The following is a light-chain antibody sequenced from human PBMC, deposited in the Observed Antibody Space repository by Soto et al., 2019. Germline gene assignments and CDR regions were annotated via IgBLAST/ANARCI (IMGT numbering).Light chain of an antibody. V-gene: IGKV3-15*01. CDR1: QSVDIS. Sequence: EIVLTQSPATLSVSPGERVILSCRASQSVDISLAWYQQKPGQAPRLLIYGASTRATDMPGTFSGRGSGTEFTLTITSLRPEDFGVYYCQQRSNWPWTFGQGTKVDIK. CDR2: GAS. J-gene: IGKJ1*01. CDR3: QQRSNWPWT.